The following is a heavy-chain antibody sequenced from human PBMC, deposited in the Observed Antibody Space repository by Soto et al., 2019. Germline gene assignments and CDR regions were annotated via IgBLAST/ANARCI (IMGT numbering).Heavy chain of an antibody. J-gene: IGHJ4*02. CDR3: ARRYGPGFDY. V-gene: IGHV4-59*08. Sequence: SETLSLTCTVSGVSISSYYWSWILQPPGKGLEWIGYIYYSGSTNYNPSLKSRVTISVDTSKNQFSLKLSSVTAADTAVYYCARRYGPGFDYWGQGTLVTVSS. CDR2: IYYSGST. CDR1: GVSISSYY. D-gene: IGHD4-17*01.